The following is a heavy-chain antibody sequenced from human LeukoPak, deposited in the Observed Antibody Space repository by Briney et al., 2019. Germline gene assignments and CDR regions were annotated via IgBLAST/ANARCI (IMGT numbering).Heavy chain of an antibody. J-gene: IGHJ5*02. CDR2: IIPILGIA. Sequence: GASVKVSCKASGYTFTGYCMHWVRQAPGQGLEWMGRIIPILGIANYAQKFQGRVTITADKSTSTAYMELSSLRSEDTAVYYCAREAAAWGQGSLVTVSS. CDR1: GYTFTGYC. V-gene: IGHV1-69*04. CDR3: AREAAA.